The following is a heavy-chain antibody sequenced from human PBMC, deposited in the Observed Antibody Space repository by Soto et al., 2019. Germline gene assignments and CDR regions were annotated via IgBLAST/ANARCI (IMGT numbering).Heavy chain of an antibody. CDR1: GYTFTSYA. D-gene: IGHD2-2*01. Sequence: ASVKVSCKASGYTFTSYAMHWVRQAPGQRLEWMGWINAGNGNTKYSQKFQGRVTITRDTSASTAYMELSSLRSEDTAVYYCARDIVVVPAAIANWFDPWGQGTLVTVSS. J-gene: IGHJ5*02. CDR2: INAGNGNT. CDR3: ARDIVVVPAAIANWFDP. V-gene: IGHV1-3*01.